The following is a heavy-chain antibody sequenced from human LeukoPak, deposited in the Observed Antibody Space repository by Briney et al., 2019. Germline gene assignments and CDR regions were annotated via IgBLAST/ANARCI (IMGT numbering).Heavy chain of an antibody. Sequence: GGSLRLSCAASGFTFNSYAMSWVRQAPGKGLEWVSAISGSGGSTYYADSVKGRFTISRDNSKNTLYLQMNSLRAEDTAVYYCAKDSPIRLRYFDWLSDYWGQGTLVTVSS. V-gene: IGHV3-23*01. CDR3: AKDSPIRLRYFDWLSDY. CDR1: GFTFNSYA. CDR2: ISGSGGST. J-gene: IGHJ4*02. D-gene: IGHD3-9*01.